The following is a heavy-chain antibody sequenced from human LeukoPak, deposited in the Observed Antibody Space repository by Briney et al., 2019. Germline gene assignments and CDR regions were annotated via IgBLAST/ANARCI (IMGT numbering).Heavy chain of an antibody. D-gene: IGHD6-13*01. CDR1: GLTLSSYG. V-gene: IGHV3-33*08. CDR2: IWYDGSNK. Sequence: GGSLRLSCAASGLTLSSYGMHWVRQAPGKGLEWVAVIWYDGSNKYYADSVKGRFTISRDNSKNTLYLQMNSLRAEDTAVYYCARDWDPYSSSWYFDYWGQGTLVTVSS. J-gene: IGHJ4*02. CDR3: ARDWDPYSSSWYFDY.